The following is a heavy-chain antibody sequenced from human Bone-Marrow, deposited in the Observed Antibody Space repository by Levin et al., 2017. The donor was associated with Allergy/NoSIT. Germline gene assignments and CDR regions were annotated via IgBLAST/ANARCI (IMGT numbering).Heavy chain of an antibody. V-gene: IGHV3-20*04. Sequence: GGSLRLSCAASGFSFDEYAMNWVRQVPGKGLEWVAGITWNGGSAAYADSVKGRITISRDNAKKFLYLQMDSLRAADTALYYCARDGGNVWGSYRYSEYYDGLDVWGQGTTVTVSS. D-gene: IGHD3-16*02. CDR1: GFSFDEYA. J-gene: IGHJ6*02. CDR2: ITWNGGSA. CDR3: ARDGGNVWGSYRYSEYYDGLDV.